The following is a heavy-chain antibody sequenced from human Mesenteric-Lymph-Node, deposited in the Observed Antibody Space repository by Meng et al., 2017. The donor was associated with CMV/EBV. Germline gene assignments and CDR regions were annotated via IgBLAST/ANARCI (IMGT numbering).Heavy chain of an antibody. CDR2: IRYDGSNQ. Sequence: GGSLRLSCTASGFTFTTYGMHWVRQAPGKGLEWVAFIRYDGSNQNYVDSVKGRFTISRDNSKNKLYLQMNSLRVEDTAVYYCGGRGIEADFPPRPDYWGQGTQVTVSS. CDR1: GFTFTTYG. CDR3: GGRGIEADFPPRPDY. V-gene: IGHV3-30*02. J-gene: IGHJ4*02. D-gene: IGHD6-13*01.